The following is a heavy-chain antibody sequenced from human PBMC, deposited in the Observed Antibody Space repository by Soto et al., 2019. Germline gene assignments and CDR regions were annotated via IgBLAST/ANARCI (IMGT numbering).Heavy chain of an antibody. CDR2: ISSSGGTI. J-gene: IGHJ6*02. V-gene: IGHV3-48*03. CDR3: ARDAFEIYYYFGLDV. D-gene: IGHD3-3*01. Sequence: GPLRLSCAASGFSFSDYEMNWVRQTPGKGLEWLSYISSSGGTIKYADSVKGRFTISRDNAKNSLYLQMQSLRADDTAVYYCARDAFEIYYYFGLDVWGRGTPFTISS. CDR1: GFSFSDYE.